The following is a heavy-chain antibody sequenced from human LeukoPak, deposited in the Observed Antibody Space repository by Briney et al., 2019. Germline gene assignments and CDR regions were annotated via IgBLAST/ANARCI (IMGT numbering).Heavy chain of an antibody. J-gene: IGHJ4*02. V-gene: IGHV4-39*07. CDR1: GGSISSSSYY. D-gene: IGHD4-17*01. CDR3: ANSIDFDYGDYYFDY. Sequence: SETLSLTCTVSGGSISSSSYYWGWIRQPPGKGLEWIGSIYYSGSTYYNPSLKSRVTISVDTSKNQFSLKLSSVTAADTAVYYCANSIDFDYGDYYFDYWGQGALVTISS. CDR2: IYYSGST.